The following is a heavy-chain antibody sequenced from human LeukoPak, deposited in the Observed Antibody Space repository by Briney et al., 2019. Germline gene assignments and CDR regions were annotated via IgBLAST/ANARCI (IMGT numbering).Heavy chain of an antibody. D-gene: IGHD2-21*01. J-gene: IGHJ4*02. Sequence: GGSLRLSCAVSGFPLSSYSMSWVRQAPAKGLEWVSATRSSDAGTYYADSVRGRFTISRDNSKNTLYLQMNRLRPEDAAVYYCAKAPVTTCRGAYCYPFDYWGQGTLVTVSS. V-gene: IGHV3-23*01. CDR1: GFPLSSYS. CDR2: TRSSDAGT. CDR3: AKAPVTTCRGAYCYPFDY.